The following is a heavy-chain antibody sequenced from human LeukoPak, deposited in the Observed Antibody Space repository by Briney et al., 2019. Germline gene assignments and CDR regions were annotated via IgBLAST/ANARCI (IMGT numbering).Heavy chain of an antibody. J-gene: IGHJ6*02. CDR2: IYYSGST. D-gene: IGHD4-11*01. CDR1: GGSISSYY. Sequence: SETLSLTCTVSGGSISSYYWGWNRQPPGKGLEWIGSIYYSGSTYYNPSLKSRVTISVDTSKNQFSLKLSSVTAADTAVYYCARGSTVSSYDMDVWGQGTTVTVFS. CDR3: ARGSTVSSYDMDV. V-gene: IGHV4-39*01.